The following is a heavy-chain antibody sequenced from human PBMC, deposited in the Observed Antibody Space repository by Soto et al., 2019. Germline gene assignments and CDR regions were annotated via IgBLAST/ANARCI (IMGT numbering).Heavy chain of an antibody. D-gene: IGHD6-19*01. V-gene: IGHV4-34*01. J-gene: IGHJ6*02. CDR2: INHSGST. Sequence: PSETLSLTCAVYGGSFSGYYWTWIRQPPGAGLEWIGEINHSGSTNYNPSLKSRVTISVDTSKNQFSLKLSSVTAADTAVYYCARGGGSVRLVYYYYGMDVWGQGTTVTVSS. CDR3: ARGGGSVRLVYYYYGMDV. CDR1: GGSFSGYY.